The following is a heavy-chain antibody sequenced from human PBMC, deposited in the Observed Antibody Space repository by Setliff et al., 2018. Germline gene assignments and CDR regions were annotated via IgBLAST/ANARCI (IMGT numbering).Heavy chain of an antibody. D-gene: IGHD1-26*01. CDR2: IHYSGTT. V-gene: IGHV4-39*01. Sequence: SEILSLTCTVSGASINSGTYYWAWIRQPPGKGLEWIGRIHYSGTTYYNASLKSRVTMSVDTSKNQFSLNLSSVTAADTAVYYCARTGTYRYFDYWGQGALVTVSS. CDR1: GASINSGTYY. CDR3: ARTGTYRYFDY. J-gene: IGHJ4*02.